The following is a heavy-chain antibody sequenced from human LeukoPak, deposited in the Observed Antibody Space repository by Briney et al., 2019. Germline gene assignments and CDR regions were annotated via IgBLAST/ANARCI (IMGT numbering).Heavy chain of an antibody. CDR3: ARDKIVGATVLDY. Sequence: GGSLRLSCAASGFTLSTYWMSWVRQAPGKGLEWVANMKQDGSEEYYVDSVKGRFTISRDNAKNSLYLQMNSLRAEDTAVYYCARDKIVGATVLDYWGQGSLVTVSS. V-gene: IGHV3-7*03. D-gene: IGHD1-26*01. CDR2: MKQDGSEE. CDR1: GFTLSTYW. J-gene: IGHJ4*02.